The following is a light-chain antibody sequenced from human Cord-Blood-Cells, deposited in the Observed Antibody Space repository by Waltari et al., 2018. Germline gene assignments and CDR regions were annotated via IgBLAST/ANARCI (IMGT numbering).Light chain of an antibody. J-gene: IGLJ2*01. CDR1: TGAVTSGHY. V-gene: IGLV7-46*01. Sequence: QAVVTQEPSLTVSPGGTVTLTCGSSTGAVTSGHYPYWFQQKPGQPPRTLLYETSNKHAWTPARFSGALLGGKAALTLSGAQPEDGAEYYCLLSYSGARSVVFGGGTKLTVL. CDR3: LLSYSGARSVV. CDR2: ETS.